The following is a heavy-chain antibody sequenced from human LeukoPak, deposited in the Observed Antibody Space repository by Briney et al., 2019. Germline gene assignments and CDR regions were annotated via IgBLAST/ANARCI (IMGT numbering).Heavy chain of an antibody. CDR1: GYTFTNYD. V-gene: IGHV1-8*02. Sequence: GASVKVSCKASGYTFTNYDINWVRQATGQGLEWMGWMNPNSGNTGYAQKFQGRVTMTRNTSISTAYMELSSLRSEDTAVYYCARGRGSRPPPDLTNWFDPWGQGTLVTVSS. CDR2: MNPNSGNT. CDR3: ARGRGSRPPPDLTNWFDP. J-gene: IGHJ5*02. D-gene: IGHD3-10*01.